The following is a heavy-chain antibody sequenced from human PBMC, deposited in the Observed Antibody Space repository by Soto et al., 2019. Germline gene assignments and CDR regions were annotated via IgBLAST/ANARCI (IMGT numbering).Heavy chain of an antibody. CDR3: ARDREPDGIWTFDS. CDR2: SFSSGGT. J-gene: IGHJ4*02. CDR1: GFTLDKYT. D-gene: IGHD3-9*01. Sequence: GGSLRLSCAAFGFTLDKYTMGWVRQAPGKGMERVTESFSSGGTQYADSVKGRFTISRDNSRNMVFLQMNGLRVEDTALYYCARDREPDGIWTFDSWGQGALVTVSS. V-gene: IGHV3-53*01.